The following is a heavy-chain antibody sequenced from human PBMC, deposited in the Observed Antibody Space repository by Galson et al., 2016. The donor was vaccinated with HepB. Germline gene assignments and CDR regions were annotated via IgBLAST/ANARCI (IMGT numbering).Heavy chain of an antibody. J-gene: IGHJ4*02. V-gene: IGHV4-61*08. D-gene: IGHD3-16*01. CDR2: TYYGEGT. CDR3: GTYLVGHGGTGY. CDR1: GASLSSGAYH. Sequence: SETLSLTCTVSGASLSSGAYHWAWIRQPAGKGLEWMGQTYYGEGTRYNPSLEGRVTISIDTSTNQLLLTLTSVTAADTAVYYCGTYLVGHGGTGYWGQGTPVTVSP.